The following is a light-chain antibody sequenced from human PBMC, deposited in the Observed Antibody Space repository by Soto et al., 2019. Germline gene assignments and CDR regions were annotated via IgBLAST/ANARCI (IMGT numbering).Light chain of an antibody. Sequence: EVVXTXSPXTLSVSXGXXATXSCXASQXISXNLAWYQQKPGQAPRLLIYGASTRATGIPARFSGRGSGTEFTLTISSLQSEDFAVYYCQQYNNWHTFGQGTKVEIK. J-gene: IGKJ1*01. CDR3: QQYNNWHT. CDR1: QXISXN. V-gene: IGKV3-15*01. CDR2: GAS.